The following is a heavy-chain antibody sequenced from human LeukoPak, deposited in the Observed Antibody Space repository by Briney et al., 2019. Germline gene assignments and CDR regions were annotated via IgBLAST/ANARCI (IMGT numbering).Heavy chain of an antibody. D-gene: IGHD2-8*02. CDR1: GFTLTNYY. Sequence: ASGKVSCKASGFTLTNYYMHWVRQAPGQGLEWMGLINPTGSSTNYAQKFRGRVTMTRDTSTSTVYMELSSLRSEDTAVYYCAREESGGFFDYWGQGTLVTVSS. CDR2: INPTGSST. CDR3: AREESGGFFDY. J-gene: IGHJ4*02. V-gene: IGHV1-46*01.